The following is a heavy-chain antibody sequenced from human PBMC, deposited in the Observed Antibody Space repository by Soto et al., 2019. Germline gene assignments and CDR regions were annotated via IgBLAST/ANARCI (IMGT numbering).Heavy chain of an antibody. Sequence: QVQLVQSGAEVKKPGASVKVSCKASGYIFSSYGISWVRQAPGQGLEWMGWISIYHDDTHSARKFQGRVTMTTDTSTTTAYMELRSLTSDDTAVYFCARNWSASGMDVWGQGTTVTVSS. V-gene: IGHV1-18*04. J-gene: IGHJ6*02. CDR1: GYIFSSYG. D-gene: IGHD1-1*01. CDR2: ISIYHDDT. CDR3: ARNWSASGMDV.